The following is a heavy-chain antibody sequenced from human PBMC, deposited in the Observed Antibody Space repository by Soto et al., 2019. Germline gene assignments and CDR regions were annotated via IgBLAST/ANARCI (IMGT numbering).Heavy chain of an antibody. J-gene: IGHJ6*03. Sequence: VQLVQSGAEVKKPGASVKVSCKTSGDSFNDYYIHWVRQAPGQGLEWMGWINPNGGVTKYAQKFQGRGTVTRDTSIRTVYMELSSLRSDDTAVYYCARESGGATATLDYYYFYMDVWGKGTTVTVSS. V-gene: IGHV1-2*02. CDR2: INPNGGVT. CDR1: GDSFNDYY. CDR3: ARESGGATATLDYYYFYMDV. D-gene: IGHD5-12*01.